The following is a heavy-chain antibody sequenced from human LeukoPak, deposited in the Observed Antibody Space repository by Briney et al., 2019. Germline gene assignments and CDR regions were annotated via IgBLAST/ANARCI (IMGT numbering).Heavy chain of an antibody. J-gene: IGHJ4*02. D-gene: IGHD3-10*01. CDR1: GYTFTGYY. CDR3: ASLNYYGSGSYHY. Sequence: ASVKVSCKASGYTFTGYYMHWVRQAPGQGLEWMGWINPNSGGTNYAQKCQGRVTMTRDTSISTAYMELSRLRSDDTAVYYCASLNYYGSGSYHYWGQGTLVTVSS. CDR2: INPNSGGT. V-gene: IGHV1-2*02.